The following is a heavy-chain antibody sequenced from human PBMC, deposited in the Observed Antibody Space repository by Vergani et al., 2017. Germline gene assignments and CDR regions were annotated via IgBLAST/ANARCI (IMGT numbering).Heavy chain of an antibody. CDR3: ARQPGTLDAFDI. V-gene: IGHV4-39*01. J-gene: IGHJ3*02. CDR2: IYYSGST. CDR1: GGSISSSSYY. D-gene: IGHD6-13*01. Sequence: QLQLQESGPGLVKPSETLSLTCTVSGGSISSSSYYWGWTRQPPGKGLEWIGSIYYSGSTYYNPSLKSRITISVDTAKNQFSLKLSSVTAADTAVYYCARQPGTLDAFDIWGQGTMVTVAS.